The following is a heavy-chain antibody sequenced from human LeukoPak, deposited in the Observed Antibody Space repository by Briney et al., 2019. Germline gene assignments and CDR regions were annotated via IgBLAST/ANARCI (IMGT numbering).Heavy chain of an antibody. J-gene: IGHJ4*02. D-gene: IGHD3-10*01. CDR1: GYSISTGYY. CDR3: ARVLDYYGSGTRDFDY. V-gene: IGHV4-38-2*02. Sequence: SETLSLTCTVSGYSISTGYYWGWIRPPPGKGLEWIGSMYRSGSTYYNPSLKSRVTMSADTSKNQFSLKLNSVTAADTAVYYCARVLDYYGSGTRDFDYWGQGILVTVSS. CDR2: MYRSGST.